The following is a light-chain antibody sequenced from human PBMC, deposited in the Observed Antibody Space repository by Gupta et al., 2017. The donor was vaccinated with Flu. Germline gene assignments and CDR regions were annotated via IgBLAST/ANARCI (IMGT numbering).Light chain of an antibody. CDR1: QNVKNNY. CDR3: QQVGSSPYT. V-gene: IGKV3-20*01. CDR2: GAS. Sequence: GTLSLSPGDRATLSCRASQNVKNNYLAWYQQKLGQPPRLLIYGASSRATGIPDRFSGSGSGTDFTLTISRLEPEDFGVYYCQQVGSSPYTFGQGTKLEIK. J-gene: IGKJ2*01.